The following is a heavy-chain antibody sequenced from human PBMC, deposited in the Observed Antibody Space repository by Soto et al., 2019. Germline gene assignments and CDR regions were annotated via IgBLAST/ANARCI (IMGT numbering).Heavy chain of an antibody. CDR1: GGSISSSNW. J-gene: IGHJ6*02. D-gene: IGHD3-9*01. CDR2: IYHSGST. Sequence: SETLSLTCAVSGGSISSSNWWSWVRQPPGKGLEWIGEIYHSGSTNYNPSLKSRVTISVDKSKNQFSLKLSSVTAADTAVYYCARNGLRYFPEHNYGMDVWGQGTTVTVSS. CDR3: ARNGLRYFPEHNYGMDV. V-gene: IGHV4-4*02.